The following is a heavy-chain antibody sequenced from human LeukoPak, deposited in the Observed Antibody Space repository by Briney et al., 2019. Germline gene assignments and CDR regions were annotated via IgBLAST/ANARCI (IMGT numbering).Heavy chain of an antibody. J-gene: IGHJ3*02. CDR3: ARHYYYDSSGLDAFDI. CDR2: IYYSGST. D-gene: IGHD3-22*01. Sequence: PSETLSLTCTVSGGSISSGGYYWSWIRQHPGKGLEWIGYIYYSGSTNYNPSLKSRVTISVDTSKNQFSLKLSSVTAADTAVYYCARHYYYDSSGLDAFDIWGQGTMVTVSS. CDR1: GGSISSGGYY. V-gene: IGHV4-31*03.